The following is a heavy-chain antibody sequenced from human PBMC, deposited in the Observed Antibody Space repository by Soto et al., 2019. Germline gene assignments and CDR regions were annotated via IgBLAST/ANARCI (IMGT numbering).Heavy chain of an antibody. D-gene: IGHD5-18*01. J-gene: IGHJ6*02. CDR1: GITVSSIY. V-gene: IGHV3-53*01. CDR3: ARDPLGYSYGLYYNYGMDV. Sequence: GGSLRLSCAVSGITVSSIYMTWFRQAPGKGLEWVSVIYSEGTAYYADSVKGRFTISRDNSKNTLYLQMNSLRAEDTAVYYCARDPLGYSYGLYYNYGMDVWGQGTTVTVSS. CDR2: IYSEGTA.